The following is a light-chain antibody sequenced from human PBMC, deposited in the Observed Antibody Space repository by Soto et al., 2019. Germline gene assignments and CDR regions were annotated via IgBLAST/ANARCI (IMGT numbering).Light chain of an antibody. CDR2: KAS. J-gene: IGKJ1*01. CDR1: QSISSW. V-gene: IGKV1-5*03. Sequence: DTQMTQSPSTLSASVGDRVTITCRASQSISSWLAWYQQKPGKAPNLLIYKASSLETGVPSRFSGSGSGTEFTLTISSLQPDDFATYYCQQYNTYSWTFGQGTKVDI. CDR3: QQYNTYSWT.